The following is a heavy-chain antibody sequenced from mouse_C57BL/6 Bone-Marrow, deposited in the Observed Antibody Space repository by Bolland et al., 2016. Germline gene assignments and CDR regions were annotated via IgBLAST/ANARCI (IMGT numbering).Heavy chain of an antibody. D-gene: IGHD3-2*01. Sequence: SGSSTIYYADTVKGRFTISRDNAKNTLFLQMTSLRSEDTAIYYCARDSSYYAMDYWGQGTS. V-gene: IGHV5-17*01. J-gene: IGHJ4*01. CDR3: ARDSSYYAMDY. CDR2: SGSSTI.